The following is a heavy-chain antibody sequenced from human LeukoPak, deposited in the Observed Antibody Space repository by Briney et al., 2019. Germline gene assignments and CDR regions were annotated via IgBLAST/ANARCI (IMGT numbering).Heavy chain of an antibody. CDR3: GRQVAPGQWLVNL. V-gene: IGHV3-30*01. D-gene: IGHD6-19*01. CDR1: GFTFSNYA. Sequence: GGSLRLSCVASGFTFSNYAIHWVRRPPGKGLEWVAVMSTDGSLQYYANSVKGRFTIFRDNYKSTLFLQMNSLSAADTAVYYCGRQVAPGQWLVNLWGQGTLVTVSS. J-gene: IGHJ5*02. CDR2: MSTDGSLQ.